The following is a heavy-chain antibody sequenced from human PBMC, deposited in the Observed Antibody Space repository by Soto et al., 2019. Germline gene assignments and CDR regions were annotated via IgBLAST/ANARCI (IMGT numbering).Heavy chain of an antibody. V-gene: IGHV5-51*01. Sequence: PGESLKISCKGSGYSFTSYWIGWVRQMPGKGLEWMGIIYPGDSDTRYSPSFQGQVTISADKSISTAYLQWSSLKASDTAMYYCARGMGGPRLSLQTIYYYSGMDVWGQGTTVPVS. CDR1: GYSFTSYW. D-gene: IGHD3-16*01. CDR3: ARGMGGPRLSLQTIYYYSGMDV. CDR2: IYPGDSDT. J-gene: IGHJ6*02.